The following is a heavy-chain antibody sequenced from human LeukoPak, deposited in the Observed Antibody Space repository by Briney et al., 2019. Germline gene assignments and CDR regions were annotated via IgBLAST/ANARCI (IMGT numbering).Heavy chain of an antibody. CDR2: IYPRESP. V-gene: IGHV4-4*07. CDR3: ARPLGETDLANAFDI. Sequence: PSETLSLTCTVSGGSISSYSWSWMRQPAGQGLEWIGRIYPRESPNYNPSLKSRVIMSVDKSKNQFSLKLRSVTAADTAVYYCARPLGETDLANAFDIWGQGTMVTVSS. J-gene: IGHJ3*02. D-gene: IGHD3-16*01. CDR1: GGSISSYS.